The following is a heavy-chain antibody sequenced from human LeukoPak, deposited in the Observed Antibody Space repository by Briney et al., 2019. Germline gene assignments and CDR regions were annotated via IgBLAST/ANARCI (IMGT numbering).Heavy chain of an antibody. V-gene: IGHV4-34*01. CDR3: ARGSGIVVVI. Sequence: SETLSLTCAVHGGSFSGYYWSWIRQPPGKGLEWIGEINHSGSTNYNPSLKSRVTISVDTSKNQFSLKLSSVTAADTAVYYCARGSGIVVVIWGQGTLVTVSS. CDR1: GGSFSGYY. CDR2: INHSGST. D-gene: IGHD3-22*01. J-gene: IGHJ4*02.